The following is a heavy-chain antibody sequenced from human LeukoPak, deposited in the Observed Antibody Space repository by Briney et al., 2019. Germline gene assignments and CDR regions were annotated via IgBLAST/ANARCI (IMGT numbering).Heavy chain of an antibody. Sequence: SQTLSLTCTVSGGSISSGGYYWSWIRQHPGKGLEWIGYIYYSGSTYYNPSLKSRVTISVDTSKNQFSLKLSSVTVADTAVYYCARDRGPYSGYDSYYFDYWGQGTLVTVSS. CDR1: GGSISSGGYY. J-gene: IGHJ4*02. D-gene: IGHD5-12*01. CDR3: ARDRGPYSGYDSYYFDY. V-gene: IGHV4-31*03. CDR2: IYYSGST.